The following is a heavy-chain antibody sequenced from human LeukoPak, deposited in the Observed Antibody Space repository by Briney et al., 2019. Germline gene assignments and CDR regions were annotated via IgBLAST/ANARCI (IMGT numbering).Heavy chain of an antibody. J-gene: IGHJ4*02. Sequence: HPGGSLRLSCAASGFTSSNYAMTWVRQAPGKGLEWVSVSGGSGGSTYYADSVKGRFTISRDNSRNTLYLQMNSLRAEDTAVYYCAKDYRMIRGVGPPLSGPFFDFWGQGTLVTVSS. V-gene: IGHV3-23*01. CDR2: SGGSGGST. CDR1: GFTSSNYA. D-gene: IGHD3-10*01. CDR3: AKDYRMIRGVGPPLSGPFFDF.